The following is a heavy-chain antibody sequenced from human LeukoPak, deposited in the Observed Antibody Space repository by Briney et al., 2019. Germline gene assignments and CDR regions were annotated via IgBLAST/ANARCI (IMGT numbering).Heavy chain of an antibody. CDR2: IIAIFRTA. CDR1: GGTFNSKS. D-gene: IGHD2-2*01. V-gene: IGHV1-69*13. J-gene: IGHJ2*01. Sequence: SVKVSCKASGGTFNSKSIIWVRQAPGQGLEWMGGIIAIFRTAKYAQKFQGRINITADEFMSTVYMELSSLRSEDTAVYYCASYIVVVPAAMSYSRWYFDLWGRGTLVTVSS. CDR3: ASYIVVVPAAMSYSRWYFDL.